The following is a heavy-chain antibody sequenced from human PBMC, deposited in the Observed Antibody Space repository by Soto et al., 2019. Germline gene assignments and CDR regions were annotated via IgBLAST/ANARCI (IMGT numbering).Heavy chain of an antibody. CDR3: ASERRQYYYFDY. J-gene: IGHJ4*02. CDR1: GGTFSSYT. Sequence: SVKVSCKASGGTFSSYTISWVRQAPGQGLEWMGRIIPILGIANYAQKFQGRVTITADKSTSTAYMELSSLRSEDTAVYYCASERRQYYYFDYWGQGTLVTVSS. CDR2: IIPILGIA. D-gene: IGHD1-1*01. V-gene: IGHV1-69*02.